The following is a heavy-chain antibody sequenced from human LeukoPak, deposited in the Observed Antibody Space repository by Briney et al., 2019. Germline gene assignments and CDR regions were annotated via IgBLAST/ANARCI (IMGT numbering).Heavy chain of an antibody. Sequence: GGSLRLSCAASGFTFSSYTMNWVRLAPGKGLEWVSSISRSNIYKYYADSVKGRFTISRDNAKNSLYLQMNSLRAEDTAVYYCAKGPGYSYGYHSFDYWGQGTLVTVSS. CDR3: AKGPGYSYGYHSFDY. CDR2: ISRSNIYK. CDR1: GFTFSSYT. V-gene: IGHV3-21*01. J-gene: IGHJ4*02. D-gene: IGHD5-18*01.